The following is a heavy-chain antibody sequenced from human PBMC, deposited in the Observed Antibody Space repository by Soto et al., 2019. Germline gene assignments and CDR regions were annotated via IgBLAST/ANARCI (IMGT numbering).Heavy chain of an antibody. Sequence: PGGSLRLSCAASGFTFSSYSMNWVRQAPGKGLEWVSSISSSSSYIYYADSVKGRFTISRDNAKNSLYLQMNSLRAEDTAVYYCARERAVAPGNDAFDTWGQGTMVTVSS. J-gene: IGHJ3*02. CDR2: ISSSSSYI. CDR3: ARERAVAPGNDAFDT. CDR1: GFTFSSYS. D-gene: IGHD6-19*01. V-gene: IGHV3-21*01.